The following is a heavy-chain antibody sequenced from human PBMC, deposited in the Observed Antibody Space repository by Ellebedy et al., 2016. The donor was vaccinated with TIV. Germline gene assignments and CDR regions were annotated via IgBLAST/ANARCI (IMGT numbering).Heavy chain of an antibody. CDR1: GYSISSGYY. V-gene: IGHV4-38-2*02. CDR2: IYHSGST. CDR3: ASSDSSGWYSY. D-gene: IGHD6-19*01. Sequence: SETLSLTXTVSGYSISSGYYWGWIRQPPGKGLEWIGSIYHSGSTYYNPSLKSRVTISVDTSKNQFSLKLSSVTAADTAVYYCASSDSSGWYSYWGQGTLVTVSS. J-gene: IGHJ4*02.